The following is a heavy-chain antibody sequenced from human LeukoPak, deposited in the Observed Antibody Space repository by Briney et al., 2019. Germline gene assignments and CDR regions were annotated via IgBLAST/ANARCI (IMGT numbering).Heavy chain of an antibody. CDR3: ASVVYSHYWPEGMDV. V-gene: IGHV4-59*01. CDR2: IYNSETT. D-gene: IGHD4-11*01. Sequence: PSETLSLTCTVSGDSISSYYWSWIRQPPGKGLEWVCYIYNSETTNYNPSLESRVTISEDNSKNQFSLMLTSLTAADTAVYYCASVVYSHYWPEGMDVWGQGTTVTVSS. CDR1: GDSISSYY. J-gene: IGHJ6*02.